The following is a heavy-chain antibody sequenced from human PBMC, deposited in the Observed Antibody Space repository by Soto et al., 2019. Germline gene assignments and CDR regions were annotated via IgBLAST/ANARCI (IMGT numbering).Heavy chain of an antibody. Sequence: QVQLQESGPGLVKPSQTLSLTCTVSGGSIGSGDYYWTWIRQHPGRGLEWIGYIYDNGDTYYNPSLRRRCTITAHTSNSQLSRRLSSGPAANPAVSYWQRLNVYVATKIDGFDIWGQGTLVTVSS. CDR1: GGSIGSGDYY. D-gene: IGHD2-8*01. CDR2: IYDNGDT. V-gene: IGHV4-31*03. CDR3: QRLNVYVATKIDGFDI. J-gene: IGHJ3*02.